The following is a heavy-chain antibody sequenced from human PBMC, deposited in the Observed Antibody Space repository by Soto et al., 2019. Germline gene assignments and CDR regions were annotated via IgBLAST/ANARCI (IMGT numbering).Heavy chain of an antibody. D-gene: IGHD1-1*01. Sequence: QVQLQQSGPGLVKPSETLSLTCTVSSGPSSSHNWGWIRQSPGRGLEWIGYVYNTGGTSYNPSLKSRGTISADTSANPISLTLSFVTAADTAIYYCVRQGIGNLHGLVDVWGQGTTVSVSS. CDR2: VYNTGGT. CDR3: VRQGIGNLHGLVDV. CDR1: SGPSSSHN. V-gene: IGHV4-59*08. J-gene: IGHJ6*02.